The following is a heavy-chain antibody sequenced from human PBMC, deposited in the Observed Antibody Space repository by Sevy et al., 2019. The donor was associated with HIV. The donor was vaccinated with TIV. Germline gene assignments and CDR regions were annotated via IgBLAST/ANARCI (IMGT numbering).Heavy chain of an antibody. CDR3: ARPRANYVDHYFFYAMDV. D-gene: IGHD4-17*01. V-gene: IGHV3-30-3*01. J-gene: IGHJ6*02. CDR2: ISYDGSDP. Sequence: GGSLRLSCAASGFAFSNYYAMHWVRQAPGKGLEWVALISYDGSDPYYADSVKGRFTVSGDNFKNALFLQMNSLTTEDTAVYYCARPRANYVDHYFFYAMDVWGQGTTVTVSS. CDR1: GFAFSNYYA.